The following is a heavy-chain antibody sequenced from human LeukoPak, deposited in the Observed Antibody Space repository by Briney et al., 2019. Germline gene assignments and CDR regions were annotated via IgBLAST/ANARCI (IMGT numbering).Heavy chain of an antibody. CDR2: ISYDGSNK. CDR3: AREGTAYAFDI. V-gene: IGHV3-30-3*01. CDR1: GFTFSSYA. J-gene: IGHJ3*02. Sequence: PGGSLRLSCAASGFTFSSYAMHWVRQAPGKGLEWVAVISYDGSNKYYADSVKGRFTISRDNSKNTLYLQMNSLRAEDTAVYYCAREGTAYAFDIWGQGTRVTVSS.